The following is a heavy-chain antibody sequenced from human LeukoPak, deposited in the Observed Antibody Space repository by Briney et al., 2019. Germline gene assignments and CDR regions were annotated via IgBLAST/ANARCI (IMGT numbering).Heavy chain of an antibody. J-gene: IGHJ4*02. CDR2: INHSGST. V-gene: IGHV4-34*01. D-gene: IGHD1-26*01. CDR3: ARASGSYSYFDY. Sequence: PSETLSLTCAVYGGSFSGYYWSWIRQPPGKGLEWIGEINHSGSTNYNPSLKSRVTISVDTSKNQFSLKLSSVTAADTAVYYCARASGSYSYFDYWGQGTLVTVSS. CDR1: GGSFSGYY.